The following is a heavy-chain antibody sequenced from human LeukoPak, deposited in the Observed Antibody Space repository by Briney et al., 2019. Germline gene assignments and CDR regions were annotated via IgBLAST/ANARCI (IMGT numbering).Heavy chain of an antibody. CDR2: IYWDDDK. Sequence: SGPTLVKPTQTLTLTCTFSGFSLSTSGVGVGWIRQPPGKALEWLALIYWDDDKRYSPSLRSRLTITKDTSKNQVVLTMTNMDPVDTATYYCAHRHKDGYNLDDWGQGALVTVCS. D-gene: IGHD5-24*01. CDR1: GFSLSTSGVG. CDR3: AHRHKDGYNLDD. J-gene: IGHJ4*02. V-gene: IGHV2-5*02.